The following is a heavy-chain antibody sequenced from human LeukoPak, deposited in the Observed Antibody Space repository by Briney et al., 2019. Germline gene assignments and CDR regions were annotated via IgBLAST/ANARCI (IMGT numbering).Heavy chain of an antibody. CDR3: ARSYGSGRREVFDI. Sequence: AAVKVSCKSSGYIFTDHFIHWVRQAPGQGLEWMGWINEYSGGLNNLQKFQGRVTMTGDTSIRTAYMELRRIRSDDTAVYYCARSYGSGRREVFDIWGQGTRVTVSS. CDR1: GYIFTDHF. J-gene: IGHJ3*02. CDR2: INEYSGGL. D-gene: IGHD3-10*01. V-gene: IGHV1-2*02.